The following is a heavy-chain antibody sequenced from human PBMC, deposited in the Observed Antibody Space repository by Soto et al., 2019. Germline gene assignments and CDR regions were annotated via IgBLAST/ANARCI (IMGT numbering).Heavy chain of an antibody. J-gene: IGHJ4*02. V-gene: IGHV3-7*01. CDR1: GFTFSISW. Sequence: GGSLRLSCAASGFTFSISWMYWVRQAPGKGLEWVAYISSDGSETNYVDSVKGRFTISRDNAKNSLYLQMNSLRAEDTAVYYCARTPRLLDYWGQGTLVTVSS. CDR2: ISSDGSET. D-gene: IGHD6-6*01. CDR3: ARTPRLLDY.